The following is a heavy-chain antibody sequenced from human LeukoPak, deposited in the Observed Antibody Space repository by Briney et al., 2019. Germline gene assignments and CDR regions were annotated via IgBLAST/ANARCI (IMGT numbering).Heavy chain of an antibody. J-gene: IGHJ6*02. D-gene: IGHD3-22*01. Sequence: SETLSLTCTVSGGSISSGDYYWTWIRQTPGKGLEWIGYIYYSGSTHYNPSLKSRVSISVDTAKNQFSLNLSSVTGADTAVYYCARDQNKYDSSGYYYYQYGMDVWGQGTTVTVSS. V-gene: IGHV4-30-4*01. CDR2: IYYSGST. CDR1: GGSISSGDYY. CDR3: ARDQNKYDSSGYYYYQYGMDV.